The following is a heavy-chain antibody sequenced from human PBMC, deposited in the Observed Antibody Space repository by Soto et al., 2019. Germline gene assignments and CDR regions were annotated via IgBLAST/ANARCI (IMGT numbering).Heavy chain of an antibody. V-gene: IGHV4-59*01. CDR2: IYYTGST. CDR3: AVTRGGAHPHDI. D-gene: IGHD2-15*01. CDR1: GGPLSSFY. Sequence: SEPLSLTCNSSGGPLSSFYYSWIRQAPGKGLEWIGYIYYTGSTNYNPSLKSRVTMSVDTSKNQCSLKLTSVTAADTAVYFCAVTRGGAHPHDIWGQGTMVTVSS. J-gene: IGHJ3*02.